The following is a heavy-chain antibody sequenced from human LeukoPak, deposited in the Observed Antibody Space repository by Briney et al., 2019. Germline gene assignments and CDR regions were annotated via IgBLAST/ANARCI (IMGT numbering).Heavy chain of an antibody. V-gene: IGHV4-59*01. D-gene: IGHD3-10*01. J-gene: IGHJ3*02. Sequence: PPETLSLTCTVSGGSISSYYWSWIRQPPGKGLEWIGYIYYSGSTNYNPSLKSRVTISVDTSKNQFSLKLSSVTAADTAVYYCARVYGSGSYYNAFDIWGQGTMVTVSS. CDR1: GGSISSYY. CDR2: IYYSGST. CDR3: ARVYGSGSYYNAFDI.